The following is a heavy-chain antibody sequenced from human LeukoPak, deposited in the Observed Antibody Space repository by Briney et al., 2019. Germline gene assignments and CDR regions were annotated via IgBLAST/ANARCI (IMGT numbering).Heavy chain of an antibody. CDR2: ISGTDNTI. Sequence: GGSLRLSCVASGFTFSDYYMSWIRQAPGKGLEWISYISGTDNTIYYADSVKGRFTISRDNAKNSLYLQMNSLRAEDTAVYYCARDRVGSADFWSGYYTGTFDYWGQGTLVTVSS. V-gene: IGHV3-11*04. CDR1: GFTFSDYY. D-gene: IGHD3-3*01. CDR3: ARDRVGSADFWSGYYTGTFDY. J-gene: IGHJ4*02.